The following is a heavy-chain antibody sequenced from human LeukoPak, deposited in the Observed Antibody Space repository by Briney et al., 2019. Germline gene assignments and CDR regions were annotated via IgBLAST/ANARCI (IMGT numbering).Heavy chain of an antibody. Sequence: GGSLRLSCAASGFTVSSNYMSWVRQAPGKGLEWVSVIYSGGSTYYADSVKGRFTISRDNSKNTLYLQMNSLRAEDTAVYYCARGSRYYYDSSGYYYDDYGMDVWGQGTTVIVSS. J-gene: IGHJ6*02. CDR2: IYSGGST. D-gene: IGHD3-22*01. CDR1: GFTVSSNY. CDR3: ARGSRYYYDSSGYYYDDYGMDV. V-gene: IGHV3-53*01.